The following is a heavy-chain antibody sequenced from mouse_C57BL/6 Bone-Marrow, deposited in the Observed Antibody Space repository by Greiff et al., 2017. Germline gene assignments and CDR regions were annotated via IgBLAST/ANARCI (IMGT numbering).Heavy chain of an antibody. Sequence: EVQRVESGGGLVKPGGSLKLSCAASGFNFSSYAMYWVRKTPEKRLEWVATISDGGSYTNYPDNVKGRFTIARDNAKNNLDLQMRHLKSEDPAMYYLASDRVYYSNYVCCYFDVWGTGTTVTGSS. CDR2: ISDGGSYT. CDR3: ASDRVYYSNYVCCYFDV. J-gene: IGHJ1*03. D-gene: IGHD2-5*01. CDR1: GFNFSSYA. V-gene: IGHV5-4*01.